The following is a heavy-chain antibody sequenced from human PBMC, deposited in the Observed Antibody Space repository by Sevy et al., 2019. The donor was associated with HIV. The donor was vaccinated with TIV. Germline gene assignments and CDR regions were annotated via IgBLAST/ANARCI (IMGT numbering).Heavy chain of an antibody. Sequence: GGSLRLSCAASGFTFDDYAMHWVRQAPGKGLEWFSGISWNSVSIGYPGSVKGRLTISRDNAKNSLYLQMNSLRAEDMAVYYCAKDLVLYGSSTSCYTVGFDYWGQGIQVTVSS. D-gene: IGHD2-2*02. CDR1: GFTFDDYA. CDR3: AKDLVLYGSSTSCYTVGFDY. V-gene: IGHV3-9*03. J-gene: IGHJ4*02. CDR2: ISWNSVSI.